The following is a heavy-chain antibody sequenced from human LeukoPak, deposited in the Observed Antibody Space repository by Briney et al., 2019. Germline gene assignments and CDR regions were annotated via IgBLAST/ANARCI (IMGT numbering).Heavy chain of an antibody. V-gene: IGHV3-48*03. Sequence: PGGSLRLSCAASGFTFSSYEMNWVRQAPGKGLEWVSYISSSSSTIYYADSVKGRFTISRDNAKNSLYLQMNSLRAEDTAVYYCARRGGSILYYFDYWGQGTLVTVSS. CDR1: GFTFSSYE. CDR2: ISSSSSTI. D-gene: IGHD1-26*01. J-gene: IGHJ4*02. CDR3: ARRGGSILYYFDY.